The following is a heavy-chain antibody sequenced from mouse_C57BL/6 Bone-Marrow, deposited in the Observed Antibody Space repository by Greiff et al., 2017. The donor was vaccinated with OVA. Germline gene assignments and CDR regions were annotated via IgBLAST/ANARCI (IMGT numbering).Heavy chain of an antibody. V-gene: IGHV5-4*01. CDR2: ISDGGSYT. CDR1: GFTFSSYA. Sequence: EVQRVESGGGLVKPGGSLKLSCAASGFTFSSYAMSWVRQTPEKRLEWVATISDGGSYTYYPDNVKGRFTISRDNAKNNLYLQMSHLKSEDTAMYYCARDERSHYYAMDYWGQGTSVTVS. J-gene: IGHJ4*01. CDR3: ARDERSHYYAMDY.